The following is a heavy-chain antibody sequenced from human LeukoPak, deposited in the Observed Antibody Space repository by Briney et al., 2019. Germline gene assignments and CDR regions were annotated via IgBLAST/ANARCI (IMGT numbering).Heavy chain of an antibody. CDR3: ARDGYYYGSGIGGFDP. V-gene: IGHV1-18*01. Sequence: ASVKVSCKASGYTFTSYGISWVRQAPGQGLEWMGWISAYNGNTNYAQKLQGRVTMTTDTSTSTAYMELRSLRSDDSAVYYCARDGYYYGSGIGGFDPWGQGTLVTVSS. D-gene: IGHD3-10*01. J-gene: IGHJ5*02. CDR2: ISAYNGNT. CDR1: GYTFTSYG.